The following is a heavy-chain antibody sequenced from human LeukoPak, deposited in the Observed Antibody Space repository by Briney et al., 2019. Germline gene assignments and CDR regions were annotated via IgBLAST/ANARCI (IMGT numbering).Heavy chain of an antibody. J-gene: IGHJ4*02. CDR3: AKPRLRGGYLFDY. CDR2: VSDDGSNK. Sequence: GGSLRLSCAASGFTFSSYGMHWVRQAPGKGLEWMAVVSDDGSNKYYEDSVGGRFTISRDNSKNTLYLQMSSLRDEDTAVYYCAKPRLRGGYLFDYWGQGTLVTVSS. CDR1: GFTFSSYG. V-gene: IGHV3-30*18. D-gene: IGHD5-12*01.